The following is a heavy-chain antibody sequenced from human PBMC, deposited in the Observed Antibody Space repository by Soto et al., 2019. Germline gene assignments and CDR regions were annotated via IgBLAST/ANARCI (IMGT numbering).Heavy chain of an antibody. CDR3: ARFGYSYGSVTDAFDI. J-gene: IGHJ3*02. CDR2: IYYSGST. D-gene: IGHD5-18*01. CDR1: GGSISSSSYY. Sequence: SETLSLTCTVSGGSISSSSYYWGWIRQPPGKGLEWIGSIYYSGSTYYNPSLKSRVTISVDTSKNQFSLKLSSVTAADTAVYYCARFGYSYGSVTDAFDIWGQGTMVTVSS. V-gene: IGHV4-39*01.